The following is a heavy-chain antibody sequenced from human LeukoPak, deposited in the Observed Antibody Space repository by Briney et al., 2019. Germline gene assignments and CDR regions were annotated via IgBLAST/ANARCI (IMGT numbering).Heavy chain of an antibody. CDR3: ARDGLSSSWYADWFDP. D-gene: IGHD6-13*01. CDR1: GGSISSSSYY. Sequence: SETLSLTCTVSGGSISSSSYYWGWIRQPPGKGLEWIGSIYYSGSTYYNPSLKSRVTISVDTSKNQFSLKLSSVTAADTAVYYCARDGLSSSWYADWFDPWGQGTLVTVSS. CDR2: IYYSGST. V-gene: IGHV4-39*07. J-gene: IGHJ5*02.